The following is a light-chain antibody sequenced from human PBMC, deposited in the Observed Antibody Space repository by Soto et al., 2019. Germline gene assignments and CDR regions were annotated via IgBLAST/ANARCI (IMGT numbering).Light chain of an antibody. V-gene: IGLV2-14*03. CDR3: SSYATSSALV. Sequence: QSALTQPASVSGSPGQSITISCAGTIADICAFNYVSWYQHHPGKAPKLLIYDVSDRPSGVSTRFSASKSANTASLTISGLQADYEAEYYCSSYATSSALVFGGGTKLTVL. CDR2: DVS. J-gene: IGLJ2*01. CDR1: IADICAFNY.